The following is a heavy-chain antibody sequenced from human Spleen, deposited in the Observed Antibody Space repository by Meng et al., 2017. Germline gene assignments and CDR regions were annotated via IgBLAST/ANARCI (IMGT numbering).Heavy chain of an antibody. J-gene: IGHJ6*02. V-gene: IGHV4-31*03. CDR1: GCSISSGGYY. Sequence: SDTLSLTCTVSGCSISSGGYYWSWIRQHPGKGLEWIGYIYYSGSTYYNPSLKSRVTISVDTSKNQFSLKLSSVTAADTVVYYCERDLGIQLWSGQYYYYGMDVWGQGSTVTVSS. D-gene: IGHD5-18*01. CDR3: ERDLGIQLWSGQYYYYGMDV. CDR2: IYYSGST.